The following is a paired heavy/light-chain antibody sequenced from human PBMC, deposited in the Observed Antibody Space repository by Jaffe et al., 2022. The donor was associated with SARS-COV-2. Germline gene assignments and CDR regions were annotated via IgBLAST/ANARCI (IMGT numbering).Heavy chain of an antibody. CDR1: GGSIRTGSYY. V-gene: IGHV4-39*01. J-gene: IGHJ4*02. D-gene: IGHD3-10*01. Sequence: QLQLQESGPGLVEPSETLSLTCTVSGGSIRTGSYYWAWIRQPPGKGLEWIGSIFYTERTYYNPSLKSRVAISVDTSKNQFSLELTSVTAADTAVYYCARHVLVGWELFNFDYWGQGTLVTVSS. CDR3: ARHVLVGWELFNFDY. CDR2: IFYTERT.
Light chain of an antibody. J-gene: IGLJ1*01. CDR2: GNT. Sequence: QSVLTQPPSVSGAPGQRVTISCTGSSSNIGAGYDVHWYRQLPGTAPKLLIFGNTNRPAGVPDRFSGSKSGASASLAISGLQADDEADYYCQSYGSSLSGSVFGTGTKVTVL. V-gene: IGLV1-40*01. CDR1: SSNIGAGYD. CDR3: QSYGSSLSGSV.